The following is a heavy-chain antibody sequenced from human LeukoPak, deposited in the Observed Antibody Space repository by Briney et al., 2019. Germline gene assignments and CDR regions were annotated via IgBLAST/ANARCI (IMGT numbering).Heavy chain of an antibody. CDR3: ARDAASGNNWFDP. V-gene: IGHV3-48*01. Sequence: PGGSLRLSCAASGFTFSNSLNWVRQAPGKGLEWVSYISPSSSSTYYADSVKGRFTISRDNARNSLYLQMNSLSTEDTALYYCARDAASGNNWFDPWGQGTLVTVPS. J-gene: IGHJ5*02. CDR2: ISPSSSST. D-gene: IGHD3-3*01. CDR1: GFTFSNS.